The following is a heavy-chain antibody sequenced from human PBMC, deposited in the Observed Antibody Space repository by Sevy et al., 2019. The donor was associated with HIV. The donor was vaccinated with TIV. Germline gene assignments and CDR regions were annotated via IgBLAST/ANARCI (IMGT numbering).Heavy chain of an antibody. CDR1: GFTFSNAW. CDR2: IKSKTDGGTT. CDR3: TTRGYGGNSALDY. J-gene: IGHJ4*02. V-gene: IGHV3-15*01. Sequence: GESLKISCAASGFTFSNAWMSWVRQAPGKGLEWVGRIKSKTDGGTTDYAAPVKGRFTISRDDSKNTLYLQMNSLKTEDTAVYYCTTRGYGGNSALDYWGQGTLVTVSS. D-gene: IGHD2-21*02.